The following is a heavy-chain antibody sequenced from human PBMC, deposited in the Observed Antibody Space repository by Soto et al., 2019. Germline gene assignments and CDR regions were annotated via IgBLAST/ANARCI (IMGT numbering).Heavy chain of an antibody. CDR1: GFTFSTYA. CDR2: ISGSGDST. V-gene: IGHV3-23*01. Sequence: GGSLRLSCAASGFTFSTYAMSWVRQAPGKGLEWVSSISGSGDSTYYADSVKGRFTISRDNSKNTLYLQMNSLRAEDTAVYYCAKVPGGWSGYWAYFDFWGQGTLVTVSS. CDR3: AKVPGGWSGYWAYFDF. J-gene: IGHJ4*02. D-gene: IGHD3-3*01.